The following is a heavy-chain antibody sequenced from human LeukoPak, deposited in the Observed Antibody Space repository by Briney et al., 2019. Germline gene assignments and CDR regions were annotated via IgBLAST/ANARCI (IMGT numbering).Heavy chain of an antibody. Sequence: KPSETLSLTCGVSGGSISSGGYSWSWIRQPPGKGLEWIGYIYHSGSTYYNPSLKSRVTISVDRSKNQFSLKLSSVTAADTAVYYCARVLNWNDLWNWFDPWGQGTLVTVSS. J-gene: IGHJ5*02. CDR2: IYHSGST. V-gene: IGHV4-30-2*01. CDR1: GGSISSGGYS. CDR3: ARVLNWNDLWNWFDP. D-gene: IGHD1-1*01.